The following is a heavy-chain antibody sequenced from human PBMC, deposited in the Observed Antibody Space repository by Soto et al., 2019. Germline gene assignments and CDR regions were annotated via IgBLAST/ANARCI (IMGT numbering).Heavy chain of an antibody. CDR1: GGSISSGDYY. CDR3: AREANYYGSGSYVVPGFDP. CDR2: IYYSGST. D-gene: IGHD3-10*01. J-gene: IGHJ5*02. Sequence: QVQLQESGPGLVKPSQTLSLTCTGSGGSISSGDYYWSWIRQPPGKGREWLGYIYYSGSTYYNPSLKSRVTISVDTSKNPFSLKLSSVTAADTAVYYCAREANYYGSGSYVVPGFDPWGQGTLVTVSS. V-gene: IGHV4-30-4*01.